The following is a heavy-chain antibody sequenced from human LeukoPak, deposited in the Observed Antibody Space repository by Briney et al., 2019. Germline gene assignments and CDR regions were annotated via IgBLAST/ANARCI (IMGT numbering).Heavy chain of an antibody. Sequence: SQTLSLTCAISGDSVSTNIAAWNWIRQSPSRGLEWLGRTYYRSKWYNDYAVSVKSRITINGDTSKNQFSLQLNAVTPEDTAVYYCARDQAWAFDVWGQGTMVTVSS. CDR3: ARDQAWAFDV. CDR1: GDSVSTNIAA. V-gene: IGHV6-1*01. CDR2: TYYRSKWYN. J-gene: IGHJ3*01.